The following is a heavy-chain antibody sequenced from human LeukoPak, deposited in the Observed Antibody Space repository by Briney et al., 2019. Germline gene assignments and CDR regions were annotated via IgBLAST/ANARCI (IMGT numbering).Heavy chain of an antibody. V-gene: IGHV3-33*01. CDR3: ARDDALGDNALDI. J-gene: IGHJ3*02. CDR2: ILNDGSQE. CDR1: GFTFSSYG. D-gene: IGHD3-16*01. Sequence: GRSLRLSCAVSGFTFSSYGMHWVRPAPGKGLEWVAVILNDGSQEKYADSVKGRFTISRDNSKNTLFLQMNSLRAEDTAVYYCARDDALGDNALDIWGQGTMVTVSS.